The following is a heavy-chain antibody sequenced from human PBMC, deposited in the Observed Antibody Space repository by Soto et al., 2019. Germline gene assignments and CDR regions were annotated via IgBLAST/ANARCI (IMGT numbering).Heavy chain of an antibody. CDR2: IIPIFGTA. D-gene: IGHD4-17*01. J-gene: IGHJ4*02. Sequence: QVQLVQSGAEVKKPGSSVKVSCKASGGTFSSYAISWVRQSPGQGLEWMGGIIPIFGTANYAQKFQGRVTITADESTSTAYMELSSLRSEDTAVYYCARGVFDDGDYDRFPTFDYWGQGTLVTVSS. V-gene: IGHV1-69*01. CDR3: ARGVFDDGDYDRFPTFDY. CDR1: GGTFSSYA.